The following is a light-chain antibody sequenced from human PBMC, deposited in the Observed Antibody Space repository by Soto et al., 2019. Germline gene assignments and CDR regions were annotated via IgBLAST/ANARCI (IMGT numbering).Light chain of an antibody. CDR2: QVS. Sequence: DIQMTQSPSTLSASVGDSVTITCRASQTISSWLAWYQQKPGKAPKLLIYQVSTLESGVPLRFSDSGSGTEFALTISSRQPDDFATYYCQQYSGVWTFGQGTKVEIK. CDR3: QQYSGVWT. V-gene: IGKV1-5*03. CDR1: QTISSW. J-gene: IGKJ1*01.